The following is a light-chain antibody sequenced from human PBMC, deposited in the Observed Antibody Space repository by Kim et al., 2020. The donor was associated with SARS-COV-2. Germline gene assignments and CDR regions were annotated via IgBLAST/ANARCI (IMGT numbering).Light chain of an antibody. V-gene: IGKV1-39*01. CDR3: QQSYSAPYT. CDR1: QSISTY. CDR2: GAS. Sequence: SASGRDRVTITCRASQSISTYLNWYQQKPGKVPKLLIYGASNLQSGVPSRFTGSGSGTDFTLTISSLQPEDFASYYCQQSYSAPYTFGQGTKLEIK. J-gene: IGKJ2*01.